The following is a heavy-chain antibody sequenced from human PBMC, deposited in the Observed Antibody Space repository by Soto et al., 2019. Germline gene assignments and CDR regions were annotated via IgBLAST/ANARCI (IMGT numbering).Heavy chain of an antibody. D-gene: IGHD5-18*01. Sequence: GRSLRLSGAASGFTFSSYSMNWVLQAPGKGLEWVSSISSSSSYIYYADSVKGRFTISRDNAKNSLYLQMNSLRDEDTAVYYCARDRGRYSYGTTFDYWGQGTLVTSPQ. CDR1: GFTFSSYS. V-gene: IGHV3-21*01. CDR3: ARDRGRYSYGTTFDY. CDR2: ISSSSSYI. J-gene: IGHJ4*02.